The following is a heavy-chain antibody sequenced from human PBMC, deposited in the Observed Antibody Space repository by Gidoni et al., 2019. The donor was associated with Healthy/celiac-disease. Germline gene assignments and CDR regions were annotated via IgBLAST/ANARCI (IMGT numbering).Heavy chain of an antibody. CDR2: IWYDGSNK. CDR1: GFTFSSYG. Sequence: QVQLVESGGGVVQPGRSLRLSCAASGFTFSSYGMHWVRQAPGKGLEWVAVIWYDGSNKYYADPVKGRFTISRDNSKNTLYLQMNSLRAEDTAVYYCAREGVDIVATSSFDYWGQGTLVTVSS. D-gene: IGHD5-12*01. CDR3: AREGVDIVATSSFDY. V-gene: IGHV3-33*01. J-gene: IGHJ4*02.